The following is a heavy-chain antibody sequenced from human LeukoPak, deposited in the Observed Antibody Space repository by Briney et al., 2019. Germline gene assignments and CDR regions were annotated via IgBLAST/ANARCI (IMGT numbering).Heavy chain of an antibody. CDR1: GFTFSSYA. J-gene: IGHJ3*02. Sequence: GGSLRLSCAASGFTFSSYAMSWVRQAPGKGLEWVSAISGSGGSTYYADSVKGRFTISRDNSKNTLYLQMNSLRAEDTAVYYCAKDREDIVVVAAATGDAFDIWGQGTMVTVSS. CDR3: AKDREDIVVVAAATGDAFDI. CDR2: ISGSGGST. V-gene: IGHV3-23*01. D-gene: IGHD2-15*01.